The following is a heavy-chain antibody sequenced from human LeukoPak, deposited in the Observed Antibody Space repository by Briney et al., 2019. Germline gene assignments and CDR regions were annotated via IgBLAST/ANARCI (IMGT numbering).Heavy chain of an antibody. CDR3: ASGSQGELLLGDY. CDR2: ITSSSSYI. Sequence: PGGSLRLSCAASGFTFSTYNMNWVRQAPGRGLEWVSSITSSSSYIYYADSVKGRFTISRDNAKNSLYLQMNSLRAEDTAVYYCASGSQGELLLGDYWGQGTLVTVSS. CDR1: GFTFSTYN. J-gene: IGHJ4*02. D-gene: IGHD3-10*01. V-gene: IGHV3-21*01.